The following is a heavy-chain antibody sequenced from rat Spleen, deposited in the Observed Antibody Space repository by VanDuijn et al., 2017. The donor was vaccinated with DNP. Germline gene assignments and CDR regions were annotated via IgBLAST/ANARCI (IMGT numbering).Heavy chain of an antibody. CDR1: GFTFSDYY. D-gene: IGHD1-8*01. CDR2: INYEGTSS. V-gene: IGHV5-22*01. Sequence: EVQLVESGGVLVQPGGSLKLSCAASGFTFSDYYMAWVRQPPKKGLEWVASINYEGTSSYYGDSVRGRFTISRDNAESTLYLQMNSLRSEDTATYYCTTDNYSAPFDYWGQGVMVTVSS. CDR3: TTDNYSAPFDY. J-gene: IGHJ2*01.